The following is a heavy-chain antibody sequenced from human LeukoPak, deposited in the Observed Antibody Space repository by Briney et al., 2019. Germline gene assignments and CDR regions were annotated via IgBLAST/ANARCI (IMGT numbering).Heavy chain of an antibody. CDR3: AKDSWEVGATSEIDY. CDR1: GFTFSSYG. J-gene: IGHJ4*02. V-gene: IGHV3-30*02. D-gene: IGHD1-26*01. Sequence: GGSLRLSCAASGFTFSSYGMHWVRQAPGKGLEWVALIRYDGSDKYYADSLKGRFTISRDNSKNTLYLQMNSLRAEDTAVYYCAKDSWEVGATSEIDYWGQGTLVTVSS. CDR2: IRYDGSDK.